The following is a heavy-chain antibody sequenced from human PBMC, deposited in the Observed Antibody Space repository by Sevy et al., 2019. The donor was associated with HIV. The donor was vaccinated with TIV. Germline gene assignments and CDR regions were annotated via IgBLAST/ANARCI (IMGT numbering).Heavy chain of an antibody. CDR3: ARHKAPAGTYFDY. CDR1: GSSISSIYY. CDR2: IYHGGST. D-gene: IGHD1-26*01. J-gene: IGHJ4*02. Sequence: SETLSLTCAVSGSSISSIYYWGWIRQPPGNGLEWIGTIYHGGSTYYNPSLKSRVTISVDTSKNQFSLKVTSVTAADTAVYFCARHKAPAGTYFDYWGRGTLVTVSS. V-gene: IGHV4-38-2*01.